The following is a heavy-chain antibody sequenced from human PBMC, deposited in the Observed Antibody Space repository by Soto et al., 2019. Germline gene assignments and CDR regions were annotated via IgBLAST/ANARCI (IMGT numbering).Heavy chain of an antibody. V-gene: IGHV1-69*01. CDR2: IIPIFGTA. CDR3: ARSPNHYCIGSSGYGGVFDP. Sequence: QVQLVQSGAEVKKPGSSVKVSCKASGGSFSSHAISWVRQAPGQGLEYMGGIIPIFGTANYAQKFQGRVTITADESTSTAYMELSSLRSEDTAVYYCARSPNHYCIGSSGYGGVFDPWGQGTLVTVSS. J-gene: IGHJ5*02. CDR1: GGSFSSHA. D-gene: IGHD2-15*01.